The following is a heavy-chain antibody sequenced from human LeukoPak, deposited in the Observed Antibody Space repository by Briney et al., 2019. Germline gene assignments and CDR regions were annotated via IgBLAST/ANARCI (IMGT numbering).Heavy chain of an antibody. J-gene: IGHJ3*02. D-gene: IGHD3-22*01. V-gene: IGHV3-7*03. CDR2: IKQDGSEI. CDR3: ARDGSSGYYLFPGAFDI. CDR1: GFTFSSYW. Sequence: PGGSLRLSCAASGFTFSSYWMSWVRQAPGKGLEWVANIKQDGSEIYYVDSVKGRFTISRDNAKNSLYLQMNSLRAEDTAVYYCARDGSSGYYLFPGAFDIWGQGTMVTVSS.